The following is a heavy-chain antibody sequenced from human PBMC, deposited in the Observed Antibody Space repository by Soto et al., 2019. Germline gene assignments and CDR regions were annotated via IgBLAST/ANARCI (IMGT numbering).Heavy chain of an antibody. D-gene: IGHD4-17*01. J-gene: IGHJ4*02. Sequence: GASVKVSCKASGYTFTSYAMHWVRQAPGQRLEWMGWINAGNGNTKYSQKFQGRVTITRDTSASTAYMELSSLRSEDTAVYYCARDSHYGGNSDYWGQGTPVTVSS. CDR2: INAGNGNT. V-gene: IGHV1-3*01. CDR3: ARDSHYGGNSDY. CDR1: GYTFTSYA.